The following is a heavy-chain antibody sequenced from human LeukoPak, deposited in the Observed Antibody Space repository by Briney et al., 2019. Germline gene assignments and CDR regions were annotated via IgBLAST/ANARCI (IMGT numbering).Heavy chain of an antibody. V-gene: IGHV3-74*01. CDR1: GFTFSNYW. CDR2: INPDGSNT. J-gene: IGHJ3*02. CDR3: AREYPVYYYDSSVLGGRAFDI. Sequence: GGSLRLSCAASGFTFSNYWMHWVRQDPGKGLVWVSYINPDGSNTNYADSVKGRFTISRDNAKNSLYLQMNSLRAEDTAVYYCAREYPVYYYDSSVLGGRAFDIWGQGTMVTVSS. D-gene: IGHD3-22*01.